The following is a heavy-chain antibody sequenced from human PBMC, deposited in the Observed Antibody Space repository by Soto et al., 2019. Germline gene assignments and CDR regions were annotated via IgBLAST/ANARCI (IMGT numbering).Heavy chain of an antibody. CDR3: AIDLVRAGTTSRYDYYGMDV. J-gene: IGHJ6*02. D-gene: IGHD6-13*01. V-gene: IGHV1-69*06. CDR1: GGTFSSYA. CDR2: INPIFGTA. Sequence: QVQLVQSGAELKKPGSSVKLSCTASGGTFSSYAISWVRQAPGQGLEWMGGINPIFGTANYAHKFQGRVRITADKSTSTAYMELRSLRSEDTDVYYCAIDLVRAGTTSRYDYYGMDVWGQGTTVTVSS.